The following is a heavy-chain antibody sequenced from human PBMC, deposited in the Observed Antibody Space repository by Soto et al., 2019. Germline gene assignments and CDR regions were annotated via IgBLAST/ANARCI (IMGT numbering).Heavy chain of an antibody. Sequence: GASVKVSCKASGYTFTSYAMHWVRQAPGQRLEWMGWINAGNGNTKYSQKFQGRVTITRDTSASTAYMELSSLRSEDTAVYYCARVARGYDFFRPAPEYYGMDVWGQGTTVTVSS. D-gene: IGHD5-12*01. CDR1: GYTFTSYA. V-gene: IGHV1-3*01. CDR3: ARVARGYDFFRPAPEYYGMDV. CDR2: INAGNGNT. J-gene: IGHJ6*02.